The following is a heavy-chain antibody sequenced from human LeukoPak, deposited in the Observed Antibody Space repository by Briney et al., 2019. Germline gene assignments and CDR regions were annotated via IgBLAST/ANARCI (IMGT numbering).Heavy chain of an antibody. CDR2: IYTSGST. CDR3: ATYCSSTSCYGAFDI. V-gene: IGHV4-61*02. D-gene: IGHD2-2*01. Sequence: SETLSLTCTVSGGSISSGSYYWSWIRQPAGKGLEWIGRIYTSGSTNYNPSLKSRVTISADTSKNQFSLKLSSVTAADTAVYYCATYCSSTSCYGAFDIWGQGTMVTVPS. CDR1: GGSISSGSYY. J-gene: IGHJ3*02.